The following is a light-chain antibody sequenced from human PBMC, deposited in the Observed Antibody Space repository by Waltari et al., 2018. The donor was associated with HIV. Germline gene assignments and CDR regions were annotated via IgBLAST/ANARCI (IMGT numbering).Light chain of an antibody. CDR3: SSYAGSNNLV. J-gene: IGLJ2*01. V-gene: IGLV2-8*01. CDR2: EVS. CDR1: SSDVGGYNY. Sequence: SSDVGGYNYVSWYQQHPGKAPKLMIYEVSKRPSGVPDRFSGSKSGNTASLTVSGLQAEDEADYYCSSYAGSNNLVFGGGTKLTVL.